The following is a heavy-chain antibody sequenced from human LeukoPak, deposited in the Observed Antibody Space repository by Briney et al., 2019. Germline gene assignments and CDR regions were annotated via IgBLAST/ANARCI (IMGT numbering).Heavy chain of an antibody. CDR2: INPNSGGT. V-gene: IGHV1-2*02. CDR3: ARVLPRIAAAGTKGYYFDY. D-gene: IGHD6-13*01. CDR1: GYTFTGNY. J-gene: IGHJ4*02. Sequence: ASVKVSCKASGYTFTGNYMHWVRHAPGQGLEWMGWINPNSGGTNYAQKFQGRVTMTRDTSISTAYMELSRLRSDDTAVYYCARVLPRIAAAGTKGYYFDYWGQGTLVTVSS.